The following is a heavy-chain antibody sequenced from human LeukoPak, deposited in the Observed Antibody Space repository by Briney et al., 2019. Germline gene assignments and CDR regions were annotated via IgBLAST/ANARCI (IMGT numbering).Heavy chain of an antibody. CDR1: GGSISSGDYY. Sequence: SETLSLTCTVSGGSISSGDYYWSWIRQPPGKGLEWIGYIYYSGSTYYNPSLKSRVTISVDTSKNQFSLKLSPVTAADTAVYYCARGDYGDFGIYIDYWGQGTLVTVSS. J-gene: IGHJ4*02. V-gene: IGHV4-30-4*01. CDR2: IYYSGST. CDR3: ARGDYGDFGIYIDY. D-gene: IGHD4-17*01.